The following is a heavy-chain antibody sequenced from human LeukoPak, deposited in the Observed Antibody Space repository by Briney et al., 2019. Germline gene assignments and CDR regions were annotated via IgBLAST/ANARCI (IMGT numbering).Heavy chain of an antibody. D-gene: IGHD3-22*01. J-gene: IGHJ6*03. CDR1: GYTFISYG. CDR3: ARVPYYYDTSGSTYYYYMDV. CDR2: IIVYNGNT. V-gene: IGHV1-18*01. Sequence: GASVKVSCKASGYTFISYGISWVRQAPGQGLEWMGWIIVYNGNTNYAQKLQGRVTMTTDTSTSTAYMELRSLRSDDTAVYYCARVPYYYDTSGSTYYYYMDVWGKGTTVTVSS.